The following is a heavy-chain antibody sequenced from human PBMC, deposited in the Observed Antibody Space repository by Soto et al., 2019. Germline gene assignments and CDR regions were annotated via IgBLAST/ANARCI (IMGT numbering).Heavy chain of an antibody. J-gene: IGHJ4*02. CDR1: GGTFSSYA. V-gene: IGHV1-69*06. D-gene: IGHD3-22*01. CDR3: ASSVGGSSGYYGLFDY. CDR2: IIPIFGTA. Sequence: ASVKVSCKASGGTFSSYAISWVRQAPGQGLEWMGGIIPIFGTANYAQKFQGRVTITADKSTSTAYMELSSLRSEDTAVYYCASSVGGSSGYYGLFDYWGQETLVTVSS.